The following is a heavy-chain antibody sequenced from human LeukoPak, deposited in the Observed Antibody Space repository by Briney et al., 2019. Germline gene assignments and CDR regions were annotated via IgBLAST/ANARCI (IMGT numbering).Heavy chain of an antibody. D-gene: IGHD3-22*01. J-gene: IGHJ5*02. CDR2: IVVGSGNT. CDR3: AADSGGYDSSGYYLWNWFDP. CDR1: GFTFTSSA. V-gene: IGHV1-58*02. Sequence: TSVKVSCKASGFTFTSSAMQWVRQARGQRLEWIGWIVVGSGNTNYAQKFQERVTITRDMSTSTAYMELSSLRSEDTAVYYCAADSGGYDSSGYYLWNWFDPWGQGTLVTVSS.